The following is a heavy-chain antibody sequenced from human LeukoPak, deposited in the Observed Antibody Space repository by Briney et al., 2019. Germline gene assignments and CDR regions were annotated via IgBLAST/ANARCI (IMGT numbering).Heavy chain of an antibody. CDR2: ISDSGGST. Sequence: GGSLRLSCAASGFSYSSYAMNWVRQAPGKGLEWVSSISDSGGSTHYAESVRGRFSLSRDNFEKTLHLQMNRLRAEDTAVYYCAKGKINHDGAFDIWGQGTRVIVAS. CDR3: AKGKINHDGAFDI. CDR1: GFSYSSYA. V-gene: IGHV3-23*01. D-gene: IGHD1-14*01. J-gene: IGHJ3*02.